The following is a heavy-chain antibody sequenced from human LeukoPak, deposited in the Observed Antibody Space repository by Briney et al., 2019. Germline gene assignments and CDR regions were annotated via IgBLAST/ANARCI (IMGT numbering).Heavy chain of an antibody. Sequence: GASVKVSCKASGYTFTGYYMHWVRQAPGQGLEWMGRINPNSGGTNYAQKFQGRVTMTRDTSISTAYMELSSLRSEDTAVYYCARDASSWYRWNLDYWGQGTLVTVSS. V-gene: IGHV1-2*06. J-gene: IGHJ4*02. CDR3: ARDASSWYRWNLDY. CDR2: INPNSGGT. CDR1: GYTFTGYY. D-gene: IGHD6-13*01.